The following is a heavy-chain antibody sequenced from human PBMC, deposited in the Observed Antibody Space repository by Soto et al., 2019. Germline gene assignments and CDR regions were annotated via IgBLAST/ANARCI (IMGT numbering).Heavy chain of an antibody. CDR3: ARVRIVLMVYAPTGGMDV. D-gene: IGHD2-8*01. CDR2: IYHSGST. J-gene: IGHJ6*02. V-gene: IGHV4-4*02. CDR1: GGSISSSNW. Sequence: QVQLQESGPGLVKPSGTLSLTCAVSGGSISSSNWWSWVRQPPGKGLEWIGEIYHSGSTNYNPSLRSRVTISVDKSKNQFSLKLSSVTAADTAVYYWARVRIVLMVYAPTGGMDVWGQGTTVTVSS.